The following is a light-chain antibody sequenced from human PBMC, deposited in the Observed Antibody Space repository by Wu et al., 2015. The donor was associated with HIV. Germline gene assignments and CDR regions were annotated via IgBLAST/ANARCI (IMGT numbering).Light chain of an antibody. J-gene: IGKJ4*01. CDR2: DAS. CDR3: QQYHSWPPLT. V-gene: IGKV3-15*01. Sequence: EILMTQSPATLSTSPGSSASLSCRASQTIHSNLAWYQQKSGQPPRLLIHDASTRAKDVPARFVGSGSETEFTLTISSMQSEDFAVYYCQQYHSWPPLTFGGGTKVEIK. CDR1: QTIHSN.